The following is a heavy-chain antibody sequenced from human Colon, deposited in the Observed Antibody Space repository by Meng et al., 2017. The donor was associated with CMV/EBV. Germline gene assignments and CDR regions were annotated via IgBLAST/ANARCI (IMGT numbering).Heavy chain of an antibody. D-gene: IGHD2-2*02. Sequence: ASVKVSCKASGYTFTTYDINWVRQATGQGLEWMGWMNCNSGNTGYAQKFQGRVTITRNTSISTAYMELSSLRSEDTAVYYCARGGYCSSTSCYTYMDDAFDIWGQGTMVTVSS. CDR1: GYTFTTYD. CDR3: ARGGYCSSTSCYTYMDDAFDI. CDR2: MNCNSGNT. J-gene: IGHJ3*02. V-gene: IGHV1-8*03.